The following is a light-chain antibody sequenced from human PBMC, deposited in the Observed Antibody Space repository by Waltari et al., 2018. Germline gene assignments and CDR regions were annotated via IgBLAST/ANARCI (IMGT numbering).Light chain of an antibody. Sequence: QAALTQPPSVSGSPGQSVTISCTGTSSDIGGYNFVSWYQQHPGKAPKLMIYDVSKRPSGVSDRFSASKSGNTASLTISGLQAEDETDYYCSSYSGTNTLLFGGGTRLTVL. V-gene: IGLV2-11*01. CDR1: SSDIGGYNF. CDR3: SSYSGTNTLL. CDR2: DVS. J-gene: IGLJ2*01.